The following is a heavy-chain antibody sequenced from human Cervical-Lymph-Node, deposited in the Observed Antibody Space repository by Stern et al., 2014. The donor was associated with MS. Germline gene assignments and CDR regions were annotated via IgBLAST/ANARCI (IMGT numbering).Heavy chain of an antibody. CDR2: IYWDDQK. Sequence: QVTFRESGPALVKPTQTLTLTCTFSGFSLSTSGLGVGWIRQPPGEALEWLVYIYWDDQKRYSPSLKSRLTITKDTSKNQVVLTLTNVDPVDTATYYCAHRTAGPFDYWGQGTLVTVSS. CDR1: GFSLSTSGLG. V-gene: IGHV2-5*02. J-gene: IGHJ4*02. CDR3: AHRTAGPFDY.